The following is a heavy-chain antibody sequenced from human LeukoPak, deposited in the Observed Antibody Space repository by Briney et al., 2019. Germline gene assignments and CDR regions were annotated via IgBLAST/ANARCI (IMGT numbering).Heavy chain of an antibody. V-gene: IGHV4-59*08. D-gene: IGHD3/OR15-3a*01. CDR1: GGSISSYF. CDR2: IYYSGSS. Sequence: SETLSLTCTVSGGSISSYFWSWIRQPPGKELEWIGDIYYSGSSRNYNPSLKSRLTISVDTSKNQFYLKMSSLTAEDTAVYYCARHARDVGRDWYFDLWGRGTLVTVSS. J-gene: IGHJ2*01. CDR3: ARHARDVGRDWYFDL.